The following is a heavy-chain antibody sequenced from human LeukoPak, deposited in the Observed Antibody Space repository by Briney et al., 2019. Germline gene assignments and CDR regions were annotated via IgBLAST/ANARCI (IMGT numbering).Heavy chain of an antibody. CDR2: INPSGGST. D-gene: IGHD3-22*01. V-gene: IGHV1-46*01. Sequence: ASVKVSCKASGYTFTSYYMHWVRQAPGQGLEWMGIINPSGGSTSYAQKFQGRVTMTRDTSTSTVYMELSSLRSEDTAVYYCARGSTSLPRIYQDSSGYKKILDQNAFDIWGQGTMVTVSS. J-gene: IGHJ3*02. CDR3: ARGSTSLPRIYQDSSGYKKILDQNAFDI. CDR1: GYTFTSYY.